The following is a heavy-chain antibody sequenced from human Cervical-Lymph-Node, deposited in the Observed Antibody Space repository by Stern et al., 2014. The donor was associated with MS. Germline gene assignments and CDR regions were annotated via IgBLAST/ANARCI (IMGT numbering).Heavy chain of an antibody. V-gene: IGHV1-69*06. D-gene: IGHD5/OR15-5a*01. CDR3: ARDLGVGPSVS. J-gene: IGHJ5*02. CDR1: GGTFNTSA. CDR2: IIPILGTT. Sequence: VQLLESGAEVKKPASSVKVSCKASGGTFNTSAISWVRQAPGPGLEWMGGIIPILGTTNYAQKFQGRVTFTADKSTSTAYMALSGLRYEDTAVYYCARDLGVGPSVSWGQGTVVTVSS.